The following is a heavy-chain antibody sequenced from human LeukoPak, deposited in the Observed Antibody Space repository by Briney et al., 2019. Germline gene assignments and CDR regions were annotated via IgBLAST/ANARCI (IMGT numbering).Heavy chain of an antibody. Sequence: GGSLRLSCAASGFTFSSYGMNWVRQAPGKGLEWVAYISGRGSSIYYLDSVKGRFTISRDNAKNSLYLQMNNLRPEDTAVYYCAKSGKILGYWGQGTLVTVSS. V-gene: IGHV3-48*01. CDR1: GFTFSSYG. CDR3: AKSGKILGY. D-gene: IGHD2-2*03. J-gene: IGHJ4*02. CDR2: ISGRGSSI.